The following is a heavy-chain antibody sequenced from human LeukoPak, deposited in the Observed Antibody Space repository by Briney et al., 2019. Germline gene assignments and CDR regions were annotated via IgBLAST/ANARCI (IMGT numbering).Heavy chain of an antibody. CDR1: GGTFSSYA. CDR3: ARASPYYDFWSGYFHYYYYMDV. Sequence: GSSVKVSCKXSGGTFSSYAISWVRQAPRQGLEWMGRIIPIFGTANYAQKFQGRVTITTDESTSTAYMELSSLRSEDTAVYYCARASPYYDFWSGYFHYYYYMDVWGKGTTVTVSS. V-gene: IGHV1-69*05. J-gene: IGHJ6*03. D-gene: IGHD3-3*01. CDR2: IIPIFGTA.